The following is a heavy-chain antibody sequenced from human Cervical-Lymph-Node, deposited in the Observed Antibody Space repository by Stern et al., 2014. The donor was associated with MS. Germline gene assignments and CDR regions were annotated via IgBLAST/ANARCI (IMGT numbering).Heavy chain of an antibody. Sequence: VQLVESGPGLVKPSQTLSLTCTVSGGSVSSGSRYWSWIRQHPGKGLEWIGYISYSGNTYYSPSLQSLLTIPMDTSKYQFSLKLRSVTAANTAIYYCARVTEFLRFFYPDYWGQGTLVTVSS. CDR2: ISYSGNT. D-gene: IGHD3-3*01. CDR1: GGSVSSGSRY. CDR3: ARVTEFLRFFYPDY. V-gene: IGHV4-31*01. J-gene: IGHJ4*02.